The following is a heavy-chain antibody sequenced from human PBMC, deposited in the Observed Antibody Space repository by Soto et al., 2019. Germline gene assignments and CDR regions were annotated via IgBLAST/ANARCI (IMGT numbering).Heavy chain of an antibody. CDR2: IYYSGST. CDR3: ARDFHITGTSPPYGMDV. D-gene: IGHD1-1*01. CDR1: GGSISSGDYY. V-gene: IGHV4-30-4*01. J-gene: IGHJ6*02. Sequence: SETLSLTCTVSGGSISSGDYYWSWIRQPPGKGLEWIGYIYYSGSTYYNPSLKSRVTISVDTSKNQFSLKLSSVTAADTAVYYCARDFHITGTSPPYGMDVWGQGSTVTVSS.